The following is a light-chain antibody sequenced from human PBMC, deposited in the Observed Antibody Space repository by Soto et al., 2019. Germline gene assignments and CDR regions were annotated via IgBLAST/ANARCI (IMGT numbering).Light chain of an antibody. V-gene: IGLV2-8*01. CDR2: EVS. CDR1: SSDVGGNNY. J-gene: IGLJ2*01. Sequence: QSALTQPPSASGSPGQSVTISCSGTSSDVGGNNYVSWYQQHPGKAPKLMVYEVSKRPSGVPDRFSGSKSGNTAALTVSGLQGEDGADYYCSSYAGSNHVVFGGGTKVTVL. CDR3: SSYAGSNHVV.